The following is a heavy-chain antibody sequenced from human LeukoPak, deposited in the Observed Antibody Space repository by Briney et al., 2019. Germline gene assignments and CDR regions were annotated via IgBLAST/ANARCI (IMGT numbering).Heavy chain of an antibody. CDR3: AAGGAVVRDWFDP. V-gene: IGHV3-7*01. J-gene: IGHJ5*02. Sequence: PGGSLRLSCAASGFAFSNSWMSWARQAPGKGLECVANIKPDGTEKYYVDSVKGRFTISRDNAKDSLYLQMNSLRAEDTAVYYCAAGGAVVRDWFDPWGQGTLVTVSS. CDR1: GFAFSNSW. CDR2: IKPDGTEK. D-gene: IGHD4-23*01.